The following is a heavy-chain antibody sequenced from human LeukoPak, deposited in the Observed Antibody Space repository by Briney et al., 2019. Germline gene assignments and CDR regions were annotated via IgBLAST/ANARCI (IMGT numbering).Heavy chain of an antibody. D-gene: IGHD6-6*01. CDR3: AREGTEYSNSRGPDYYYYMDV. CDR1: GGTFSSYA. J-gene: IGHJ6*03. V-gene: IGHV1-69*05. CDR2: IIPIFGTA. Sequence: GASVKVSCKASGGTFSSYAISWVRQAPGQGLEWMGGIIPIFGTANYAQKFQGRVTITTDESTSTAYMELSSLRSEDTAVYYCAREGTEYSNSRGPDYYYYMDVWGKGTTVTVSS.